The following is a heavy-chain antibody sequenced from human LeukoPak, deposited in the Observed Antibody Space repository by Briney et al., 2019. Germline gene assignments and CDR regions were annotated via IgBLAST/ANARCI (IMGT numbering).Heavy chain of an antibody. V-gene: IGHV1-69*13. J-gene: IGHJ6*02. Sequence: ASVKVSCKASGGTFSSYAISWVRRAPGQGLEWMGGIIPIFGTANYAQKFQGRVTITADESTSTAYMELSSLRSEDTAVYYCARDPNSPYGMDVWGQGTTVTVSS. CDR3: ARDPNSPYGMDV. CDR1: GGTFSSYA. CDR2: IIPIFGTA. D-gene: IGHD1/OR15-1a*01.